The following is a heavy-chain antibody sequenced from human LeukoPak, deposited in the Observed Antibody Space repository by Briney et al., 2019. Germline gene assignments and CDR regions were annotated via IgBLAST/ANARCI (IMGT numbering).Heavy chain of an antibody. CDR2: VTGSGDGT. J-gene: IGHJ5*02. CDR3: AKDPYGDYGNNWFDP. Sequence: GGSLRLSCAASGFTFSTYAMSWVRQAPGKGLEWVSAVTGSGDGTSYANSVKGRFTISRDNSKNTLYLQMNSLRVEDTAVYYCAKDPYGDYGNNWFDPWGQGTLVTVSS. V-gene: IGHV3-23*01. D-gene: IGHD4-17*01. CDR1: GFTFSTYA.